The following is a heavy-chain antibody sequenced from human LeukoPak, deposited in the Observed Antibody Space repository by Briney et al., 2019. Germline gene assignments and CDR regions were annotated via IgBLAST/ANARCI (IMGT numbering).Heavy chain of an antibody. D-gene: IGHD3-22*01. CDR1: GYTFTSYG. J-gene: IGHJ4*02. CDR3: ARDRPQDYYDSSGLDY. V-gene: IGHV1-18*01. CDR2: ISAYNGNT. Sequence: ALVKVSCKASGYTFTSYGISWVRQAPGQGLEWMGWISAYNGNTNYAQKLQGRVTMPTDTSTSTAYMELRSLRSDDTAVYYCARDRPQDYYDSSGLDYWGQGTLVTVSS.